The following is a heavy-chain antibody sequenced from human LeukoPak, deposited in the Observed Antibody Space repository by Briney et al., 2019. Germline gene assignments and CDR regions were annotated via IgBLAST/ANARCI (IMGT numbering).Heavy chain of an antibody. V-gene: IGHV4-34*01. J-gene: IGHJ4*02. CDR3: ARKLKGGDSPHAPSKEIYYFDY. CDR2: INHSGST. CDR1: GGPFSGYY. Sequence: PSETLSLTCAVYGGPFSGYYWSWIRQPPGKGLEWIGEINHSGSTNYNPSLKSRVAISVDTSKNQFSLKLSSVTAADTAVYYCARKLKGGDSPHAPSKEIYYFDYWGQGTLVTVSS. D-gene: IGHD2-21*01.